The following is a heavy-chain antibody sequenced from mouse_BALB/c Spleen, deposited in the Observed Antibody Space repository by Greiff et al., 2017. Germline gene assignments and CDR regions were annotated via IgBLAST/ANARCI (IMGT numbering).Heavy chain of an antibody. J-gene: IGHJ3*01. Sequence: QVQLKQSGPELVKPGASVKLSCKASGYTFTSYYMYWVKQRPGQGLEWIGEINPSNGGTNFNEKFKSKATLTVDKSSSTAYMQLSSLTSEDSAVYYCTRGGDYYGSSYEVFAYWGQGTLVTVSA. V-gene: IGHV1S81*02. CDR2: INPSNGGT. D-gene: IGHD1-1*01. CDR1: GYTFTSYY. CDR3: TRGGDYYGSSYEVFAY.